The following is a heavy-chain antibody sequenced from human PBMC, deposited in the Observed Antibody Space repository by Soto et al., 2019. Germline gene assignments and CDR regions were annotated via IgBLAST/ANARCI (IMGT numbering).Heavy chain of an antibody. CDR1: GFTFSSYG. Sequence: SLRLSCAASGFTFSSYGMHWVRQAPGKGLEWVAVISYDGSNKYYADSVKGRFTISRDNSKNTLYLQMNSLRAEDTAVYYCAAYGDYVPDYWGQGTLVTLSS. CDR2: ISYDGSNK. CDR3: AAYGDYVPDY. V-gene: IGHV3-30*03. J-gene: IGHJ4*02. D-gene: IGHD4-17*01.